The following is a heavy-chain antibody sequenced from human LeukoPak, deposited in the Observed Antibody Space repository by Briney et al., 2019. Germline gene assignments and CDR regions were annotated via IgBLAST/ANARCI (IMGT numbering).Heavy chain of an antibody. CDR3: ARGRIQLWSGNYYYGMDV. CDR1: GGSFSGYF. J-gene: IGHJ6*04. D-gene: IGHD5-18*01. CDR2: INHSGST. V-gene: IGHV4-34*01. Sequence: SETLSRTCAVYGGSFSGYFWSRIRQPPGKGLEWIGEINHSGSTNYNPSLKSRVTISVDTSKNQFSLKLSSVTAADTAVYYCARGRIQLWSGNYYYGMDVWGKGTTVTVSS.